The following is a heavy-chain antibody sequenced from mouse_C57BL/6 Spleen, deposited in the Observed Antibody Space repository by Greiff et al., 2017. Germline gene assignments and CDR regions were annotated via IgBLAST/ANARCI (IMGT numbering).Heavy chain of an antibody. CDR1: GYTFTSYG. CDR3: AREEDYDEEGYAMDY. V-gene: IGHV1-81*01. CDR2: IYPRSGNT. Sequence: QVQLKESGAELARPGASVKLSCKASGYTFTSYGISWVKQRTGQGLEWIGEIYPRSGNTYYNEKFKGKATLTADKSSSTAYMELRSLTSEDSAVYFCAREEDYDEEGYAMDYWGQGTSGTVSS. J-gene: IGHJ4*01. D-gene: IGHD2-4*01.